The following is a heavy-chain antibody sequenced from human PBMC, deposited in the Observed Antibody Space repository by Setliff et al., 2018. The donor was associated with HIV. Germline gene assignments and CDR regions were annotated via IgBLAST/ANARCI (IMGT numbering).Heavy chain of an antibody. CDR3: ARGPPFAS. CDR2: IAYSGTTMYT. Sequence: PSETLSLTCTVSGGSFIGSSFQSTWIRQTPGKGLEWIADIAYSGTTMYTNYNPSLESRVIISEDTSRDQFFLKLTSVTADDTGIYYCARGPPFASWGQGLLVTVSS. J-gene: IGHJ4*02. V-gene: IGHV4-39*07. CDR1: GGSFIGSSFQ.